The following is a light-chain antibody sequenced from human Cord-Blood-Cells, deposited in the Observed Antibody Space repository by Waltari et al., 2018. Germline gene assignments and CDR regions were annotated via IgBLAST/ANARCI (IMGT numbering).Light chain of an antibody. Sequence: DIQMTQSPSTLSASVGDRVTITCRASQSISSWLAWYQQKPGKAPKLLIYDASSLESGVPSRFSGSGSGTEFTLTISSLQPDDFATYYRQQYNSLTWTFGQGTKVEIK. CDR3: QQYNSLTWT. CDR2: DAS. J-gene: IGKJ1*01. V-gene: IGKV1-5*01. CDR1: QSISSW.